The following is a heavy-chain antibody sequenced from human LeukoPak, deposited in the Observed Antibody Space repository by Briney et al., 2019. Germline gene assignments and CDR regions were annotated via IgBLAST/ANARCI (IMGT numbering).Heavy chain of an antibody. V-gene: IGHV4-4*07. CDR2: IYITGTA. D-gene: IGHD2-8*02. J-gene: IGHJ4*02. Sequence: SETLSLTCTVSGGSISTYYWNWIRQPAGKGLEWIGRIYITGTANYNPSLKSRVTMSVDTSKNQLSLKVSSVTAADTAVYYCARSAGVYYFDQWGQGIPVTVSS. CDR3: ARSAGVYYFDQ. CDR1: GGSISTYY.